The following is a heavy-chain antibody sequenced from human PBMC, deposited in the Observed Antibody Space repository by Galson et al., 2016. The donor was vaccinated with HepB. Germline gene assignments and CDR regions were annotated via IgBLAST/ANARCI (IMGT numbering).Heavy chain of an antibody. V-gene: IGHV1-69*13. D-gene: IGHD3-10*01. J-gene: IGHJ5*01. CDR1: GGTFSNYA. CDR2: IIPIYDTA. Sequence: SVKVSCKASGGTFSNYAISWVRQAPGQGLEWMGGIIPIYDTAKYAQNFQGRVTITADESTTTAYMELSSLRSYDTAVYYCVRDAQYYYSAGNYRRFISWFDSWGQGTPVTVSS. CDR3: VRDAQYYYSAGNYRRFISWFDS.